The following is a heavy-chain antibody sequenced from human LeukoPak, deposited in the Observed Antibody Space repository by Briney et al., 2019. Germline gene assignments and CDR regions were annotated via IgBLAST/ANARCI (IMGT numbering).Heavy chain of an antibody. V-gene: IGHV3-7*05. Sequence: GGSLRLSCAGSGFMFSSYWIYWVRQAPGKGLESVANIKQDGSQIHYVDSVKGRFTISRDNAQNSVYLQMNSLRVEDTAVYYCARDSGEYSFGGFWYFDVWGRGTLVTVSS. CDR3: ARDSGEYSFGGFWYFDV. J-gene: IGHJ2*01. CDR2: IKQDGSQI. CDR1: GFMFSSYW. D-gene: IGHD5-18*01.